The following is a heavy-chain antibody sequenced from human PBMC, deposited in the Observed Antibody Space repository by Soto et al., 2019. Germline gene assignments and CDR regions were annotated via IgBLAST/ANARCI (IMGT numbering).Heavy chain of an antibody. Sequence: SETLSLTCSVSGGSISSGGYYWIWIRQHPGKGLEWIGYIYYSGSTYYNPSLKSRVTISVDTSKNQFSLKLSSVTAADTAVYYCAAFVVVPAAIPAYYFDYWGQGTLVTVSS. D-gene: IGHD2-2*01. CDR1: GGSISSGGYY. V-gene: IGHV4-31*03. CDR2: IYYSGST. CDR3: AAFVVVPAAIPAYYFDY. J-gene: IGHJ4*02.